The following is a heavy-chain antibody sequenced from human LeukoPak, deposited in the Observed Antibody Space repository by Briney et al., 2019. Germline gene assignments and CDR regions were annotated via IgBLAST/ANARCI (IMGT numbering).Heavy chain of an antibody. Sequence: SETLSLTCTVSGGSISIYYWSWIRQPAGKGLEWIGRIYTSGSTNYNPSLKSRVTMSVDTSKNQFSLKLSSVTAADTAVYYCAISGLWLGSGYMDVWGKGTTVTVSS. CDR2: IYTSGST. CDR1: GGSISIYY. J-gene: IGHJ6*03. CDR3: AISGLWLGSGYMDV. D-gene: IGHD2-21*01. V-gene: IGHV4-4*07.